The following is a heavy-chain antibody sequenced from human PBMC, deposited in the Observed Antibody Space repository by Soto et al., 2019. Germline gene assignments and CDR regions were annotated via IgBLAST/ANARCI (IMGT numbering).Heavy chain of an antibody. CDR3: VTLTDLRFLEWLLRNFAY. D-gene: IGHD3-3*01. J-gene: IGHJ4*02. CDR2: FDPEDGET. CDR1: GYTLTNLF. Sequence: GASVKVSCKVSGYTLTNLFVDWVRQAPGKGLEWMGGFDPEDGETIYAQKFQGRVTMTEDTSTDTAYMELSSLRSEDTAVYYCVTLTDLRFLEWLLRNFAYWGKGTLVTVSS. V-gene: IGHV1-24*01.